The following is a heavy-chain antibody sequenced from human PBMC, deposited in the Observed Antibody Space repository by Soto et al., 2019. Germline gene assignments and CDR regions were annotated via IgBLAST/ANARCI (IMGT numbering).Heavy chain of an antibody. D-gene: IGHD3-10*01. CDR1: GGSFSGYY. Sequence: QVQLQQWGAGLLKPSETLSLTCAVYGGSFSGYYWSWIRQPPGKGLEWIGEINHSGSTNYNPSLKSRVSISVDTSKNQFSLKLSSVTAADTAVYYCARGRGSDSVDGELGGMDVWGQGTTVTVSS. CDR3: ARGRGSDSVDGELGGMDV. CDR2: INHSGST. V-gene: IGHV4-34*01. J-gene: IGHJ6*02.